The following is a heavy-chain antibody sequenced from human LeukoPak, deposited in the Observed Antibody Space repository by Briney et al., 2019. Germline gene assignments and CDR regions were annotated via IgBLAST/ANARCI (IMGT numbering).Heavy chain of an antibody. D-gene: IGHD3-10*01. CDR1: GYTFTSYG. V-gene: IGHV1-18*01. Sequence: VASVKVSCKASGYTFTSYGISWVRQAPGQGLEWMGWISAYNGNTNYAQKLQGRVTMTTDTSTSTAYMELRSLRSDDTAVYYCARDTNYYGSGPMGYWGQGTLVTVSS. CDR2: ISAYNGNT. J-gene: IGHJ4*02. CDR3: ARDTNYYGSGPMGY.